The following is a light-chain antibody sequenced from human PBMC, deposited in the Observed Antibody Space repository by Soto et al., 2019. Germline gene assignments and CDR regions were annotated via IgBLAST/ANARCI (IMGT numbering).Light chain of an antibody. J-gene: IGLJ1*01. CDR2: EVS. Sequence: QSVLTQPASVSGSPGQSITISCTGASSDVGGYNYVSWYQQYPGKAPKLMIYEVSNRPSGVSNRFSGSKSGNTASLTISGLPAEDEADYHCTSYTGSGTLVFGTGTKLTVL. CDR3: TSYTGSGTLV. V-gene: IGLV2-14*01. CDR1: SSDVGGYNY.